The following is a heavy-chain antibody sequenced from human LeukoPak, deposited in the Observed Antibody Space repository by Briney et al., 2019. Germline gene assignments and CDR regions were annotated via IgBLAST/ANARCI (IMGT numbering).Heavy chain of an antibody. CDR2: ISYDGSNK. CDR1: GFTFSNYE. CDR3: ARATLHYIAVAAFDY. Sequence: GGSLRLSCAASGFTFSNYEMHWVRQAPGKGLEWVAVISYDGSNKYYADSVKGRFTISRDNSKNTLYLQMNSLRAEDTAVYYCARATLHYIAVAAFDYWGQGTLVTVSS. D-gene: IGHD6-19*01. V-gene: IGHV3-30*04. J-gene: IGHJ4*02.